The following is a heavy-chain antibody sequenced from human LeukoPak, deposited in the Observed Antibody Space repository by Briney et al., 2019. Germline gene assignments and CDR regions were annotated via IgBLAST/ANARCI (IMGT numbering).Heavy chain of an antibody. CDR1: GVSIRSSVPITSSMLY. CDR2: IHYSGRT. J-gene: IGHJ6*03. V-gene: IGHV4-61*05. Sequence: PSEALSLTCTVSGVSIRSSVPITSSMLYWAWVRQPPGKGLEWIGDIHYSGRTNYKPSLKSRVTISVDTSKNQFSLRLTSVTAADTAVYYCARLTWDLPPGGLYYNYYIDVWDKGATVTVSS. D-gene: IGHD1-26*01. CDR3: ARLTWDLPPGGLYYNYYIDV.